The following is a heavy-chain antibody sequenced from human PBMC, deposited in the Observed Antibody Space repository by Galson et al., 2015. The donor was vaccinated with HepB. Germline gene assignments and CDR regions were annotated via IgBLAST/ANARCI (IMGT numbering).Heavy chain of an antibody. Sequence: CAISGDSVSSNSAAWNWIRQSPSRGLEWLGRTYYRSEWYTDYAVSVRSRITINPGTSKNQFSLQLNSVTPEDTAVYYCTSGWAFHFWGQGTVVTVSS. CDR3: TSGWAFHF. V-gene: IGHV6-1*01. CDR1: GDSVSSNSAA. J-gene: IGHJ3*01. CDR2: TYYRSEWYT.